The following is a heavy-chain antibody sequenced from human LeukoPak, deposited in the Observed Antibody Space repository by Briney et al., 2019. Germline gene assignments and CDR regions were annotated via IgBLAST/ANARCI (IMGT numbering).Heavy chain of an antibody. V-gene: IGHV3-53*01. CDR3: ARDQGYCSSTSCYAVGWFDP. CDR1: GFTVSSNY. D-gene: IGHD2-2*01. CDR2: IYSGGST. J-gene: IGHJ5*02. Sequence: GGSLRLSCAASGFTVSSNYMSWVRQAPGKGLEWVSVIYSGGSTYYADSVKGRFTISRDNSKNTLYLQMNSLRAEDTAVYYCARDQGYCSSTSCYAVGWFDPWGQGTLVTASS.